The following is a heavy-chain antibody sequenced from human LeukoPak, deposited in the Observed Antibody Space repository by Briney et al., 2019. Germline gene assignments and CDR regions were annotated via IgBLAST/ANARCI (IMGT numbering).Heavy chain of an antibody. CDR2: ISDYNGNT. CDR1: GYTFTSYG. D-gene: IGHD2-15*01. J-gene: IGHJ3*02. CDR3: ARDIVVVVAKNDAFDI. Sequence: ASVKVSCKASGYTFTSYGISWVRQAPGQGLEWMGWISDYNGNTNYAQKLQGRVTMTTDTSTSTAYMELRSLRSDDTAVYYCARDIVVVVAKNDAFDIWGQGTMVTVSS. V-gene: IGHV1-18*01.